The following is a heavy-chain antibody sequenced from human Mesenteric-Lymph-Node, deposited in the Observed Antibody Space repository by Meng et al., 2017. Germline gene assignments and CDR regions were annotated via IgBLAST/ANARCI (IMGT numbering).Heavy chain of an antibody. V-gene: IGHV6-1*01. CDR3: ARDSSSSAYSPFDY. CDR2: TYYRSKWYN. Sequence: QVKLQQSGPGLVKSSQTLSLSCAISGDSASSNSAAWNWIRQSPSRGLGWLGRTYYRSKWYNDYAVSVKSRITINPDTSKNQFSLQLNSVTPEDTAVYYCARDSSSSAYSPFDYWGQGTLVTVSS. D-gene: IGHD3-22*01. CDR1: GDSASSNSAA. J-gene: IGHJ4*02.